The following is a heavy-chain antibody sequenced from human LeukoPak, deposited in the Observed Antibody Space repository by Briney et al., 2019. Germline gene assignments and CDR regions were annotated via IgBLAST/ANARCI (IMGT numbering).Heavy chain of an antibody. CDR2: VDANGRTT. CDR1: GFTVTHYA. J-gene: IGHJ6*02. V-gene: IGHV3-64*04. Sequence: GGSLRLSCSASGFTVTHYAMHWVRQAPGKGLEYVSAVDANGRTTYYADSVKGRFTISRDNAKNSLYLQMNSLRVEDTAVYYCGRDWVTGYNYYYGMDVWGQGTTVTVSS. D-gene: IGHD5-24*01. CDR3: GRDWVTGYNYYYGMDV.